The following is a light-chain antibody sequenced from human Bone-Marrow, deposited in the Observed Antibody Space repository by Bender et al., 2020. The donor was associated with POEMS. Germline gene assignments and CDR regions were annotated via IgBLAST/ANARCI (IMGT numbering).Light chain of an antibody. CDR1: SSDVGANNY. V-gene: IGLV2-14*03. CDR3: CSYATGDNVV. J-gene: IGLJ2*01. Sequence: QSALTQPASVSGSPGQSITISCTGTSSDVGANNYVSWFQQHPGTPPKLIIFDVSNRPSGVSNRFSGSKSGNTASLAISGLQADDEADYYCCSYATGDNVVFGGGTKLTVL. CDR2: DVS.